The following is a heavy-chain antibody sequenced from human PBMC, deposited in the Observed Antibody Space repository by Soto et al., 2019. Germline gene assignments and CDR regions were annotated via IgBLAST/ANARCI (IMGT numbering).Heavy chain of an antibody. CDR1: GDTFRNYA. J-gene: IGHJ5*02. Sequence: QVQLVQSGAEVKKPGSSVKVSCKASGDTFRNYAFTWVQQAPGQGLEWMGTIIPLFSTRYAQKFQGRVTMTADESTSTVYMDLSSPKSDDTAVYYCARDPGIAVVGRGTSFEPWGQGTLVTVSS. D-gene: IGHD6-19*01. V-gene: IGHV1-69*18. CDR2: IIPLFST. CDR3: ARDPGIAVVGRGTSFEP.